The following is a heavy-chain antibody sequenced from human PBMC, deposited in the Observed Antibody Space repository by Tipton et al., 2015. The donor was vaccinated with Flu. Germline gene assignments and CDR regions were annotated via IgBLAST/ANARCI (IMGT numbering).Heavy chain of an antibody. CDR3: ARDPPRYSSSWYSVDAFDI. V-gene: IGHV1-2*02. CDR2: INPNSGGT. Sequence: QLVQSGAEVKKPGASVKVSCKASGYTFTGYYMHWVRQAPGQGLEWMGWINPNSGGTNYAQKFQGRVTMTRDTSISTAYMELSRLRSDDTAVYYCARDPPRYSSSWYSVDAFDIWGQGTMVPVSS. D-gene: IGHD6-13*01. J-gene: IGHJ3*02. CDR1: GYTFTGYY.